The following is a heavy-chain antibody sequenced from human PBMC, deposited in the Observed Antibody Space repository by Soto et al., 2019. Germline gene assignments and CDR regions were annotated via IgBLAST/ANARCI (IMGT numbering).Heavy chain of an antibody. V-gene: IGHV3-30-3*01. J-gene: IGHJ5*02. CDR2: ISYDGDNQ. Sequence: QRQLVESGGGVVQPGRSLRLSCAASGFSFSHYAMHWVRQPPGKGLEWVALISYDGDNQYFTDSVRGRFTISRDNFKATVYLEMNDLRLDDTATYYCVSPHSDSSNAFDLWGQGSLVTVS. D-gene: IGHD3-22*01. CDR3: VSPHSDSSNAFDL. CDR1: GFSFSHYA.